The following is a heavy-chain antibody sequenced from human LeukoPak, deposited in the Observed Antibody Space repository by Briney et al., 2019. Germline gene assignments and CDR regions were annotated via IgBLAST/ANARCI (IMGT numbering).Heavy chain of an antibody. Sequence: GGSLRLSCAASGFTFSNFAMTWVRQAPGKGLEWVSTIGGGPVYYADSVKGQFTISRDDSKNTLFLQMNSLRAEDTAIYYCAKDSYSHNGIFDALDIWGQGTMVTVSS. D-gene: IGHD2-8*01. J-gene: IGHJ3*02. CDR2: IGGGPV. CDR3: AKDSYSHNGIFDALDI. V-gene: IGHV3-23*01. CDR1: GFTFSNFA.